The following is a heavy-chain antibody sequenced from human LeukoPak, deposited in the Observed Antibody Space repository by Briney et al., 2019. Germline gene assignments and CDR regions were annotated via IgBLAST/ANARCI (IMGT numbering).Heavy chain of an antibody. D-gene: IGHD6-13*01. CDR2: ITSKTDGETT. CDR3: TTLDRGGVADDY. CDR1: GFTFTNAW. V-gene: IGHV3-15*01. J-gene: IGHJ4*02. Sequence: GGSLRLSCAASGFTFTNAWMTWVRQAPGKGLEWVGRITSKTDGETTDYAAPVKGRFTISRDDSKNTLYLQMNSLKIEDAAVYFCTTLDRGGVADDYWGQGTLVTVSS.